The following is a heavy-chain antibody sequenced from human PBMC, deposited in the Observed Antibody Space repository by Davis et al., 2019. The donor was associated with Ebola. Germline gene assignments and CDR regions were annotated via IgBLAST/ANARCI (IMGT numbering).Heavy chain of an antibody. V-gene: IGHV3-7*03. J-gene: IGHJ3*02. Sequence: GESLKISCAASGFTFSSYWMSFVRQAPGKGLEWVANIKQDGSQKYYADSVKGRFTISRDNAENSVFLQMNSLRAEDTAVYYCARGHRSIDIWGQGTLVTVSS. CDR1: GFTFSSYW. CDR3: ARGHRSIDI. CDR2: IKQDGSQK.